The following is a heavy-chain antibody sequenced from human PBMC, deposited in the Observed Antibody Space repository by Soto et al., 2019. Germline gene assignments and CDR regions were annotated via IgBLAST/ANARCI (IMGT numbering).Heavy chain of an antibody. Sequence: EVQLLESGGGLVQPGGSLRLSCAASGFPFSSYAMTWFRQAPGKGPEWVSAISGSGGSTYYADPVKGQFTISRDNSKNTLYLQMNSLRAEDTAVYYCAKDSLQYQLLLFYYFDYWGQGTLVTVSS. V-gene: IGHV3-23*01. CDR1: GFPFSSYA. CDR2: ISGSGGST. CDR3: AKDSLQYQLLLFYYFDY. D-gene: IGHD2-2*01. J-gene: IGHJ4*02.